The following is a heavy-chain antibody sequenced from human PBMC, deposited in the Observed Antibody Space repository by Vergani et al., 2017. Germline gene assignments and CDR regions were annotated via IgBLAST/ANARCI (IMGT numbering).Heavy chain of an antibody. CDR3: ARAIKGSSGPHYFDY. CDR2: IYYSGST. D-gene: IGHD6-19*01. Sequence: QVQLQESGPGLVKPSQTLSLTCTVSGGTISSGDYYWSWIRQPPGKGLEWIGYIYYSGSTYYNPSLKSRVTISVDTSKNQFSLKLSSVTAADTAVYYCARAIKGSSGPHYFDYWGQGTLVTVSS. J-gene: IGHJ4*02. CDR1: GGTISSGDYY. V-gene: IGHV4-30-4*08.